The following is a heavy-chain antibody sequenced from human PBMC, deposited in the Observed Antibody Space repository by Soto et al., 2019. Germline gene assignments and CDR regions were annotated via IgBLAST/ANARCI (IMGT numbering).Heavy chain of an antibody. CDR3: ARAHLYCSTSCPYGTYYFDY. CDR1: VGSISSYY. Sequence: ESLSLTCTVSVGSISSYYWSWIRQPPGKGLEWIGYIYYSGSTNYNPSLKSRVTISVDTSKNQFSLKLSSVTAADTAVYYCARAHLYCSTSCPYGTYYFDYWGQGTLVTVSS. CDR2: IYYSGST. D-gene: IGHD2-2*01. J-gene: IGHJ4*02. V-gene: IGHV4-59*01.